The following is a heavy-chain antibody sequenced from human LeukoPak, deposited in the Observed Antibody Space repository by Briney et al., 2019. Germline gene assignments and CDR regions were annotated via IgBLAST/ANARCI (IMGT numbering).Heavy chain of an antibody. D-gene: IGHD4-17*01. CDR1: GGSISSYY. Sequence: SETLPLTCTVSGGSISSYYWSWIRQPPGKGLEWIGYIYYSGSTNYNPSLKSRVTISVDTSKNQFSLKLSSVTAADTAVYYCARVLTVTTWDYYYGMDVWGQGTTVTVSS. CDR2: IYYSGST. J-gene: IGHJ6*02. V-gene: IGHV4-59*01. CDR3: ARVLTVTTWDYYYGMDV.